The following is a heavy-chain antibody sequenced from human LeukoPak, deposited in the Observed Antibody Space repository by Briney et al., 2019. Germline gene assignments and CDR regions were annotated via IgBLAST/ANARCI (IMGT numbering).Heavy chain of an antibody. CDR3: ASDETKYSGSYGL. D-gene: IGHD1-26*01. Sequence: SETLSLTCTVSGYSIISDYFWGWIRQPPGKGLEWIGTIYYSGSTYYNPSLKSRVTISVDTSKNQFSLKLSSVTAADTAVYYCASDETKYSGSYGLWGQGTLVTVSS. J-gene: IGHJ4*02. CDR2: IYYSGST. V-gene: IGHV4-38-2*02. CDR1: GYSIISDYF.